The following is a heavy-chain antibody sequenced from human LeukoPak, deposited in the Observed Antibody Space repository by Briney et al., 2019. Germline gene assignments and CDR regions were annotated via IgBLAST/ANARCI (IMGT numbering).Heavy chain of an antibody. V-gene: IGHV4-59*01. CDR1: GGSIGSYY. CDR3: ARAYYYDSSGYYYCDY. J-gene: IGHJ4*02. Sequence: PSETLSLTCTVSGGSIGSYYWSWIRQPPGKGLEWVGYIYYIGTTNYNPSLESRVTISVDTSKNQFSLRLSSVTAADTAVYYCARAYYYDSSGYYYCDYWGQGTLVNVSS. D-gene: IGHD3-22*01. CDR2: IYYIGTT.